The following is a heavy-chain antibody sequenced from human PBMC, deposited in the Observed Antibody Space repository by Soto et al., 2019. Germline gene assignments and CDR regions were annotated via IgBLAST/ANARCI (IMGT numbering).Heavy chain of an antibody. CDR1: GFTFSSYA. CDR3: ANSRGVANYDSSGPYYYYYGMDV. CDR2: ISGSGGST. Sequence: EVQLLESGGGLVQPGGSLRLSCAASGFTFSSYAMSWVRQAPGKGLEWVSAISGSGGSTYYADSVKGRLTISRDNSKNTLYLQMNSLRAEDTAVYYCANSRGVANYDSSGPYYYYYGMDVWGQGTTVTVSS. J-gene: IGHJ6*02. D-gene: IGHD3-22*01. V-gene: IGHV3-23*01.